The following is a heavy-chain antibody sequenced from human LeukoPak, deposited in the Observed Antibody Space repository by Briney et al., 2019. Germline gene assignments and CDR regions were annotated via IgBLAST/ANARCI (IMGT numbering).Heavy chain of an antibody. CDR1: GFTISSYW. CDR2: IRQDGSDK. D-gene: IGHD2-2*01. Sequence: GGSLRLSCAASGFTISSYWMNWVRQAPGKGLEWVANIRQDGSDKYYVDSVKGRFTISRDNAKNSLYLQMNSLRAEDTAVYYCARDGGSAMPFDYWGQGTLVTVSS. CDR3: ARDGGSAMPFDY. J-gene: IGHJ4*02. V-gene: IGHV3-7*01.